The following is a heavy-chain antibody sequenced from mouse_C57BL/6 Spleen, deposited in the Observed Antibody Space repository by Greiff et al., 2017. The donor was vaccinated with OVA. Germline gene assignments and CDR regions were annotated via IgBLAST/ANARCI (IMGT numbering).Heavy chain of an antibody. CDR1: GFSLTSYG. J-gene: IGHJ3*01. V-gene: IGHV2-6*01. D-gene: IGHD1-1*01. Sequence: VTLEESGPGLVAPSQSLSITCTVSGFSLTSYGVDWVRQSPGKGLEWLGVIWGVGRTNYNSALKSRLSISKDNSNKQVFLKINSLQTDDTAMYYCASSYYYCSRALFAYWGQGTLVTVSA. CDR2: IWGVGRT. CDR3: ASSYYYCSRALFAY.